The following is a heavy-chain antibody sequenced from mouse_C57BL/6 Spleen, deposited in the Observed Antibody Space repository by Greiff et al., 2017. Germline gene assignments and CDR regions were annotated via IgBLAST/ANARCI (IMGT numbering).Heavy chain of an antibody. J-gene: IGHJ3*01. Sequence: QVQLQQSGAELARPGASVKLSCKASGYTFTSYGISWVKQRTGQGLEWIGEIYPRSGNTYYNEKFKGKATRTADKSSSTAYMELRSLTSEDSAVYFCATRDGEADWGQGTLVTVSA. D-gene: IGHD3-3*01. CDR1: GYTFTSYG. CDR3: ATRDGEAD. CDR2: IYPRSGNT. V-gene: IGHV1-81*01.